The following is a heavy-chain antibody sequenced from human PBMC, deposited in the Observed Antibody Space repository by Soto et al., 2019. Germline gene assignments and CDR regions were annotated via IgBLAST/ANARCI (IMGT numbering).Heavy chain of an antibody. D-gene: IGHD3-22*01. CDR2: ISAYNGNT. V-gene: IGHV1-18*01. Sequence: VSVKVSCKASGYTFTSYGISWVRQAPGQGLEWMGWISAYNGNTNYAQKLQGRVTMTTDTSTSTAYMELRSLRSDDTAVYYCARDYYDSSGYYDIDYWGQGTLVTVS. CDR3: ARDYYDSSGYYDIDY. J-gene: IGHJ4*02. CDR1: GYTFTSYG.